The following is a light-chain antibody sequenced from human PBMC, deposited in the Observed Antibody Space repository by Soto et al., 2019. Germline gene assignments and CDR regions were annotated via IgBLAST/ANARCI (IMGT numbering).Light chain of an antibody. Sequence: EIALTQSPGTLSLSPGERATLSCRASQSVSSSYLAWYQHKPGQAPRLLIYGASSRATGIPDRFSGSGSGTDFTLTISRLEPEDFAVYYCQQYGGSPRTFGQGTKVEIK. CDR3: QQYGGSPRT. CDR1: QSVSSSY. V-gene: IGKV3-20*01. CDR2: GAS. J-gene: IGKJ1*01.